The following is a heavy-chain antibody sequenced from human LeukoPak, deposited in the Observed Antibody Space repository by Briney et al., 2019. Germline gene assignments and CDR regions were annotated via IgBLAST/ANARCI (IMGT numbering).Heavy chain of an antibody. CDR3: ARGALSSSWFFDP. D-gene: IGHD6-13*01. Sequence: SETLSLTCTVSGGSISSYYWSWIRQPPGKGLEGIGFIYYSGTTNYNPSLKSRVTISVDTSKNQFSLKLSSVTAADTAVYYCARGALSSSWFFDPWGQGTLVTVSS. J-gene: IGHJ5*02. V-gene: IGHV4-59*08. CDR2: IYYSGTT. CDR1: GGSISSYY.